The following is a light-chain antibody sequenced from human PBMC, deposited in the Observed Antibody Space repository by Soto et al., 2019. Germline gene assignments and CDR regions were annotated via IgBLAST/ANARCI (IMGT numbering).Light chain of an antibody. Sequence: EIVLTQSPATLSLSPGERATLSCWASQSVNRYLVWYQQKPGQAPRLLMYDTSTRATGMPARFSGSGSGTEFTLTISSLQSEDFAVYYCQQYNDWPPITFGQGTRLEIK. J-gene: IGKJ5*01. CDR1: QSVNRY. V-gene: IGKV3-15*01. CDR3: QQYNDWPPIT. CDR2: DTS.